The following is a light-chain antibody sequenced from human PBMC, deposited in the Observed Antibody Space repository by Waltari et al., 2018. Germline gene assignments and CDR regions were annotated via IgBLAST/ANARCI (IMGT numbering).Light chain of an antibody. CDR1: SSDVGGYNY. J-gene: IGLJ3*02. CDR3: SSYTSSRTRV. CDR2: DVN. Sequence: QSALTQPASVSGSPGQSITISCTGTSSDVGGYNYVSWYQQHPGKAPKLIIYDVNNRPSGVSNRFSGSKSDNTASLTIAGLQAEDEADYYCSSYTSSRTRVFGGGTKLTVL. V-gene: IGLV2-14*01.